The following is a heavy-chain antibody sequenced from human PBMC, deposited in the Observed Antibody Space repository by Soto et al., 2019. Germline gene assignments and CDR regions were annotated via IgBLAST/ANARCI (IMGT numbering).Heavy chain of an antibody. V-gene: IGHV1-2*02. D-gene: IGHD5-12*01. J-gene: IGHJ6*02. CDR3: AKGGAIVASVTRVYLYNAMDV. Sequence: QVQLVQSGTAVKRPGDSVKVSCKASGYTFTGYYVHWVRQAPGQGLEWMGWINPNSGDTYLAQRFQGRVTMNRDTSIGAAYMELGGLTSDDTAEYYCAKGGAIVASVTRVYLYNAMDVLGQGTTVTVSS. CDR1: GYTFTGYY. CDR2: INPNSGDT.